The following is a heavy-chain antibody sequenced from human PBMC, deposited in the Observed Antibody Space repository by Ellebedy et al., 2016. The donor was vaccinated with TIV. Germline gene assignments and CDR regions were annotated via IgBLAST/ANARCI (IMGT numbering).Heavy chain of an antibody. CDR3: TSTRFITSPTHAN. V-gene: IGHV3-73*01. D-gene: IGHD1-1*01. Sequence: GESLKISXAASGFTFSASAMHWVRQASGKGLEWVGRIRSKTSSYATAYAASVEGRFTISRDDSKNTAYLQMSSLKTEDTAVYYCTSTRFITSPTHANWGQGTLVIVSS. CDR1: GFTFSASA. J-gene: IGHJ4*02. CDR2: IRSKTSSYAT.